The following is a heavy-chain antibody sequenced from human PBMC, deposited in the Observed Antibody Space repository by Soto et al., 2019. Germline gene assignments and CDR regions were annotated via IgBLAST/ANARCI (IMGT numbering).Heavy chain of an antibody. V-gene: IGHV1-69*06. CDR1: GGTFNNYA. Sequence: QVQLVQSGAEVKKPGSSVKVSCKASGGTFNNYAISWVRQAPGQGLEWMGGIIPLFGTANYAQKCEGRVTITADKSTDTASMELSSLKYEDTAVYYCATLIGEGYSGTYALDYWGQGTLVTVSS. J-gene: IGHJ4*02. CDR2: IIPLFGTA. D-gene: IGHD1-26*01. CDR3: ATLIGEGYSGTYALDY.